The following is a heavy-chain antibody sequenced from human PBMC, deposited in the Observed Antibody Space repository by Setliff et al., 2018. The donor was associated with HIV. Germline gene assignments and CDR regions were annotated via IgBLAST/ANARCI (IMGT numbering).Heavy chain of an antibody. V-gene: IGHV4-39*02. D-gene: IGHD6-19*01. J-gene: IGHJ4*02. CDR1: GGSTDSGSYY. Sequence: ASETLSLTCTVSGGSTDSGSYYWAWIRQPPGKGLEWIGSMYYTGSTYYNPSLKSRVTISIDTSKNQFSLKLNPVTAADTAMYYCARDGGSSGWYFVLGYSDYWGPGTLVTVSS. CDR3: ARDGGSSGWYFVLGYSDY. CDR2: MYYTGST.